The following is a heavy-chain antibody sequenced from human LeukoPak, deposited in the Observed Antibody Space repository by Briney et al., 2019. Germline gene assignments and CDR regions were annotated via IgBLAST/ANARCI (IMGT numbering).Heavy chain of an antibody. D-gene: IGHD5-12*01. J-gene: IGHJ4*02. Sequence: GGSLRLSCVASGFTFSSYTMNWVRQAPGKGLEWVSYISSSSSSMYYADSVKGRFTISRDNAKNSLYLQMNSLRAEDTAVYYCAKGSNRGVATIDYWGQGTLVTVSS. CDR2: ISSSSSSM. V-gene: IGHV3-48*01. CDR3: AKGSNRGVATIDY. CDR1: GFTFSSYT.